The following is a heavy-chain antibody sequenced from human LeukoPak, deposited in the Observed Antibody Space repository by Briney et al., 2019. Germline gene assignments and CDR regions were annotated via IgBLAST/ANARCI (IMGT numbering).Heavy chain of an antibody. CDR1: GGTFSSYA. CDR2: IIPILGIA. V-gene: IGHV1-69*04. D-gene: IGHD2-21*02. J-gene: IGHJ5*02. Sequence: SVTVSCKASGGTFSSYAISWVRQAPGQGLEWMGRIIPILGIANYAQKFQGRVTITADKSTSTAYMELSSLRSEDTAVYYCAREGAYCGGDCYLSWFDPWGQGTLVTVSS. CDR3: AREGAYCGGDCYLSWFDP.